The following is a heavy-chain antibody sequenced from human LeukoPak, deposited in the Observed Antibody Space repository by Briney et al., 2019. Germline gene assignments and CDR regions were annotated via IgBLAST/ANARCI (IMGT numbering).Heavy chain of an antibody. J-gene: IGHJ4*02. CDR1: GFTFSSYG. V-gene: IGHV3-23*01. CDR2: ISGSGGST. CDR3: ARVPPTVRGIDY. Sequence: TGGSLRLSCAASGFTFSSYGMHWVRQAPGKGLEWVSAISGSGGSTYYADSVKGRFTISRDNSKNTLYLQMNSLRAEDTAVYYCARVPPTVRGIDYWGQGTLVTVSS. D-gene: IGHD4-17*01.